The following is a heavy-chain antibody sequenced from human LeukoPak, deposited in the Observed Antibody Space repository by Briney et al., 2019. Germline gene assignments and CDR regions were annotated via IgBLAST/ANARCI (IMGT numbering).Heavy chain of an antibody. J-gene: IGHJ6*02. CDR3: ARDDGSSWYGSGYYGMDV. V-gene: IGHV1-69*04. CDR2: IVPILGIA. Sequence: SVKVSCKASGGTFISYAICWVRQAPGQGLEWMGRIVPILGIANYAQKFQGRVTITADKSTGTAYMELSSLRSEDTAVYYCARDDGSSWYGSGYYGMDVWGQGTTVTVSS. D-gene: IGHD3-10*01. CDR1: GGTFISYA.